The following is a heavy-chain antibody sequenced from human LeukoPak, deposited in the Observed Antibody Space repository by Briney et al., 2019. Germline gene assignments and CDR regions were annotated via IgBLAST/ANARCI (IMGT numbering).Heavy chain of an antibody. V-gene: IGHV1-8*03. J-gene: IGHJ4*02. CDR1: GYTFTSYD. Sequence: ASVKVSCKASGYTFTSYDINWVRQATGQGLEWMGWMNPNSGNTGYAQKFQGRVTITRNTSIGTAYMELSSLRSDDTAVYYCARVLVGATRFYYFDYWGQGTLVTVSS. D-gene: IGHD1-26*01. CDR2: MNPNSGNT. CDR3: ARVLVGATRFYYFDY.